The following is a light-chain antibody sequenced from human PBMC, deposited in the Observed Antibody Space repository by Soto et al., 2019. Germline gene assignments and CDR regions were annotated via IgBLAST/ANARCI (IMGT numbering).Light chain of an antibody. J-gene: IGLJ2*01. CDR1: SSDVGSRNL. V-gene: IGLV2-23*01. Sequence: QSALTQPASVSGSPGQSITISCTGTSSDVGSRNLVSWYQQHPGKAPKLMIYEDNKRPSGVSYRFSGSKSDNTASLTISELQAEDEADYYCCSYAGSAIVIFGGGTQLTVL. CDR2: EDN. CDR3: CSYAGSAIVI.